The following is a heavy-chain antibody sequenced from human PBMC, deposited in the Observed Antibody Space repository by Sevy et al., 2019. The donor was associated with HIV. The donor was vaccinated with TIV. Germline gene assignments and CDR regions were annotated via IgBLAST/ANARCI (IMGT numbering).Heavy chain of an antibody. CDR2: TYYRSKWYN. CDR1: GDSVSTNSAA. CDR3: TRDHVLRDYYYGMDV. J-gene: IGHJ6*02. Sequence: KQSPTISLTCAIYGDSVSTNSAAWNWIRPSPSRALEWLGRTYYRSKWYNDYAESLKSRITINPDRSENQFSLLLQSVTPEDTAVYYCTRDHVLRDYYYGMDVWGQGTTVTVSS. V-gene: IGHV6-1*01.